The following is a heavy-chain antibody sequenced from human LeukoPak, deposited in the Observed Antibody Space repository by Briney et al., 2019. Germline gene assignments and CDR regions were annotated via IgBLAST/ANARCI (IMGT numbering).Heavy chain of an antibody. CDR3: AGGYSSSLNWFGP. CDR1: GGSISSGGYS. V-gene: IGHV4-30-2*01. Sequence: SQTLSLTCAVSGGSISSGGYSWSWIRQPPGKGLEWIGYIYHSGSTYYNPSLKSRVTISVDTSKNQFSLKLSSVTAADTAMYYCAGGYSSSLNWFGPWGQGTLVTVSS. J-gene: IGHJ5*02. CDR2: IYHSGST. D-gene: IGHD6-13*01.